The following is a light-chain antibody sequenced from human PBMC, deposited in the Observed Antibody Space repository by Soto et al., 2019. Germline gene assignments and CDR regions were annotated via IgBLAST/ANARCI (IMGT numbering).Light chain of an antibody. V-gene: IGLV2-14*01. CDR1: SSDVGGYNY. CDR2: EVS. Sequence: QSALTQPASVSGSPGQSITISCTGTSSDVGGYNYVSWYQQHPGKAPKFMIYEVSSRPSGVSNRFSGSKSGNTASLTISGLQAEDEADYYCSSYTRNSTLVFGGGTKVTVL. J-gene: IGLJ2*01. CDR3: SSYTRNSTLV.